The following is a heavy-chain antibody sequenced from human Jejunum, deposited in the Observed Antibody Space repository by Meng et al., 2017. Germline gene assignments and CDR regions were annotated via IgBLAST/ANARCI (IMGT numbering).Heavy chain of an antibody. CDR1: GFTFSNYA. CDR2: IIGSDVNT. Sequence: EVQLVESGGGLVQPGGSLRLSCVASGFTFSNYAMSWVRQAPGKGLEWVSSIIGSDVNTYYTDSVKGRFTISRDNSKNTLFLQMNSLRAEDTALYYCARQLIYWGQGTLVTVSS. V-gene: IGHV3-23*04. D-gene: IGHD4-11*01. J-gene: IGHJ4*02. CDR3: ARQLIY.